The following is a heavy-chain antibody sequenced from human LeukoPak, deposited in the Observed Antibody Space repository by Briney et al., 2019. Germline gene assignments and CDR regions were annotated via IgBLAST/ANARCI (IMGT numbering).Heavy chain of an antibody. CDR1: GFTFSSYW. J-gene: IGHJ4*02. CDR2: IKQDGSEK. D-gene: IGHD3-9*01. Sequence: AGGSLRLSCAASGFTFSSYWMSWVRQAPGKGLEWVANIKQDGSEKYYVDSVKGRFTISRDNAKNSLYLQMNSLRAEDTAVYYCARAYYDILTGYYPFEYWGQGTLVTVSS. V-gene: IGHV3-7*01. CDR3: ARAYYDILTGYYPFEY.